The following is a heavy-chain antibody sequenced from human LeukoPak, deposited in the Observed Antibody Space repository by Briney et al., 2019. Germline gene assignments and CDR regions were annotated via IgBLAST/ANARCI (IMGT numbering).Heavy chain of an antibody. CDR3: ARAGDFDY. CDR1: GGSISSAGSY. J-gene: IGHJ4*02. Sequence: SETLSLTCTVSGGSISSAGSYWSWLRQPPGKGLEWIGYIDYSGTTYYNPSLKSRVSISADMSKNQFSLKLTPVTAADTAVYFCARAGDFDYWGQGTLVTVSS. CDR2: IDYSGTT. V-gene: IGHV4-30-4*01.